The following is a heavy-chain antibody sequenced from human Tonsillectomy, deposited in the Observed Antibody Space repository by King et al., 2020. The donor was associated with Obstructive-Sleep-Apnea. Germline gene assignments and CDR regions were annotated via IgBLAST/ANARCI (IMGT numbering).Heavy chain of an antibody. Sequence: VQLVESGGGLVQPGGSLRLSCAASGFTFSSYWMRWVSQAPGKGREWVANIKQDGSEKYYVDSVKGRVTISSDNAKNSLFLQMHSLRVDDKAVYYCARAWNYAMDVWGQGTTVTVSS. CDR1: GFTFSSYW. CDR2: IKQDGSEK. CDR3: ARAWNYAMDV. V-gene: IGHV3-7*01. J-gene: IGHJ6*02. D-gene: IGHD3-3*01.